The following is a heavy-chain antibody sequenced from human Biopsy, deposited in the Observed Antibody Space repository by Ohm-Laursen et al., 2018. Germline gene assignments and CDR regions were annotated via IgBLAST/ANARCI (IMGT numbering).Heavy chain of an antibody. J-gene: IGHJ4*02. CDR3: ARRGSGGRSFDY. V-gene: IGHV4-59*08. CDR1: GGSIISYY. Sequence: TLSLTCSVSGGSIISYYWTWIWQPPGKGLEWIGFISNSGNTNYNPSLKSRVTISVDTSKNQISLKLGSVTVADTAVFYCARRGSGGRSFDYWGQGSLVTVSS. CDR2: ISNSGNT. D-gene: IGHD2-15*01.